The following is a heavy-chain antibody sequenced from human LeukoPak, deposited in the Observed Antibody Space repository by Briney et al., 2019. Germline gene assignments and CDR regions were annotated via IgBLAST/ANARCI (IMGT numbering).Heavy chain of an antibody. CDR3: AIDTYCSRTSCFPYSMDV. CDR1: GYTFTGYY. Sequence: GGSVKVSCEASGYTFTGYYMHWVRQAPGQGLEWMGWINPNSGGTNYAQKFQGWVTMTRDTSISTAYMELSRLTSDDTAVYYCAIDTYCSRTSCFPYSMDVWGTGTTVTVSS. V-gene: IGHV1-2*04. CDR2: INPNSGGT. J-gene: IGHJ6*03. D-gene: IGHD2-2*01.